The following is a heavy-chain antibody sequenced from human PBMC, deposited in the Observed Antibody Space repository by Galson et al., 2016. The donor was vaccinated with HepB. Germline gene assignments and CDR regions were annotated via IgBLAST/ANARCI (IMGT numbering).Heavy chain of an antibody. J-gene: IGHJ6*02. V-gene: IGHV3-74*01. CDR3: AKSSCGGECYYRMDV. D-gene: IGHD2-21*01. Sequence: SLRLSCAASGFTLSSAWMHWVRQAPGKGLVWVARINNDGTSTRYADSVEGRFTISRDNAKSTMYLQLNSLRVEDTAVYYCAKSSCGGECYYRMDVWGQGTTVTVS. CDR2: INNDGTST. CDR1: GFTLSSAW.